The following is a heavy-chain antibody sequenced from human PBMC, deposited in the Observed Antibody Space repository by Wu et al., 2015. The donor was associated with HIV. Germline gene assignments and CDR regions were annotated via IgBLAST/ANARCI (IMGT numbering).Heavy chain of an antibody. CDR1: GGTFTSYA. CDR2: IIPIFGTT. CDR3: ARLRGMGSGRGYFNY. Sequence: QVQLVQSGAEVKKPGSSIKVSCKASGGTFTSYAISWVRQAPGQGLEWIGGIIPIFGTTNYAQNFRGRVTVTTDESTNIAYIELNSLKSDDTAVYYCARLRGMGSGRGYFNYWGQGTLVTVSS. J-gene: IGHJ4*02. V-gene: IGHV1-69*05. D-gene: IGHD3-10*01.